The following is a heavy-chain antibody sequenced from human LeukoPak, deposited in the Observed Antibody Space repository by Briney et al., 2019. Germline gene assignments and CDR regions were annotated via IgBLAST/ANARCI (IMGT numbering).Heavy chain of an antibody. V-gene: IGHV1-8*01. J-gene: IGHJ6*02. Sequence: ASVKVSCKASGCTFTSYDINWVRQATGQGLEWMGWMNPNSGNTGYAQKFQGRVTMTRNTSISTAYMELSSLRSEDTAVYYCARGTIGVVIIARPYYYYYGMDVWGQGTTVTVSS. CDR1: GCTFTSYD. CDR2: MNPNSGNT. CDR3: ARGTIGVVIIARPYYYYYGMDV. D-gene: IGHD3-3*01.